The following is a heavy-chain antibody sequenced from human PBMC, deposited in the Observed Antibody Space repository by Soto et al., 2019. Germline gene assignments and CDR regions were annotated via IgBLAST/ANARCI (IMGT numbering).Heavy chain of an antibody. J-gene: IGHJ4*02. D-gene: IGHD3-3*01. V-gene: IGHV1-8*01. CDR2: MNPNSGNT. Sequence: GASVKVSCKASGYTFTSYDINWVRQATGQGLEWMGWMNPNSGNTGYAQKFQGRVTMTRNTSISTAYMELSSLRSEDTAVYYCAFWGYYDFWSGYWTDYWGQGTLVTVSS. CDR1: GYTFTSYD. CDR3: AFWGYYDFWSGYWTDY.